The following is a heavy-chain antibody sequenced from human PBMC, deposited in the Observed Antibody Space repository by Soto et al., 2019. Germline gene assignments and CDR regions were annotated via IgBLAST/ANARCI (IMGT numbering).Heavy chain of an antibody. Sequence: SEALSLTCAVSGDSIGSGYHWAGIGQPPGKGPEWVASIYHTGTTYYNPSLTSRVTISVDTSKNQFSLRLISVTAADTAMHFCVRIRYQLPSSVLWLDPWGQGNPVTV. V-gene: IGHV4-38-2*01. CDR3: VRIRYQLPSSVLWLDP. J-gene: IGHJ5*02. CDR2: IYHTGTT. D-gene: IGHD3-16*01. CDR1: GDSIGSGYH.